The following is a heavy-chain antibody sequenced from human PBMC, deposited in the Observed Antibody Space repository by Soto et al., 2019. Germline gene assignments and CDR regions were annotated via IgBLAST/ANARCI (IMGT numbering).Heavy chain of an antibody. CDR1: GGTFSSYA. CDR2: IIPIFGTA. CDR3: ARGLKTATVKFDY. J-gene: IGHJ4*01. D-gene: IGHD4-4*01. Sequence: SSVKVSCKASGGTFSSYAISWVRQAPGQGLEWMGGIIPIFGTANYAQKFQGRVTITADESTSTAYMELSSLRSEDTAVYDCARGLKTATVKFDYWRHGTLGIVSS. V-gene: IGHV1-69*13.